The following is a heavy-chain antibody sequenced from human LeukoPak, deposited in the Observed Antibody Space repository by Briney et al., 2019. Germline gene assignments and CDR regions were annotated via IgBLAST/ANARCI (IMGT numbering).Heavy chain of an antibody. CDR3: ARAYYYGSGSYYILFPPFDY. J-gene: IGHJ4*02. V-gene: IGHV3-21*01. Sequence: GGSLRLSCAASGFTFSSYSMNWVRQAPGKGLEWVSSISSSSSYIYYADSVKGRFTISRDNAKNSLYLQMNSLRAEDTAVYYCARAYYYGSGSYYILFPPFDYWGQGTLVTVSS. D-gene: IGHD3-10*01. CDR1: GFTFSSYS. CDR2: ISSSSSYI.